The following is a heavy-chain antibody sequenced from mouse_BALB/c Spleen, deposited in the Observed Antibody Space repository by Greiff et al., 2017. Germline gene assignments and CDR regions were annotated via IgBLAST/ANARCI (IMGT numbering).Heavy chain of an antibody. Sequence: EVQLQESGPGLVKPSQSLSLTCTVTGYSITSDYAWNWIRQFPGNKLEWMGYISYSGSTSYNPSLKSRISITRDTSKNQFFLQLNSVTTEDTATYYCAGYGSSLFAYWGQGTLVTVSA. CDR1: GYSITSDYA. D-gene: IGHD1-1*01. V-gene: IGHV3-2*02. CDR3: AGYGSSLFAY. J-gene: IGHJ3*01. CDR2: ISYSGST.